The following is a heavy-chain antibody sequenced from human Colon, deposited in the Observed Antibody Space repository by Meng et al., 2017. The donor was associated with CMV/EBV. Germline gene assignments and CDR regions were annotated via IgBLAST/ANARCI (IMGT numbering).Heavy chain of an antibody. V-gene: IGHV3-66*01. CDR3: ARDSPHAWD. Sequence: EGQLVEFGWLLVQPGGSLRPSCAASGFSVSNNYISWVRQAPGKGLEWVSALYSGGTTYYADSVKGRFTISRDSSKNTVYVQMNSLRAEDTAVYYCARDSPHAWDWGQGTLVTVSS. D-gene: IGHD3-16*01. CDR1: GFSVSNNY. J-gene: IGHJ4*02. CDR2: LYSGGTT.